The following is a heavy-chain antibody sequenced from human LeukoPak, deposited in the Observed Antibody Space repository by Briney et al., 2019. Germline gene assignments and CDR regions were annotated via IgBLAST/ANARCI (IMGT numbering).Heavy chain of an antibody. V-gene: IGHV3-23*01. CDR2: ISGSGGST. Sequence: GGSLRLSCAASGFTFSSYGMSWVRQAPGKGLEWVSAISGSGGSTYYADSVKGRFTISRDNSKNTLYLQMNSLRAEDTAVYNCAKGDFYGSGRDYYYYMDVWGKGTTVTISS. J-gene: IGHJ6*03. CDR3: AKGDFYGSGRDYYYYMDV. D-gene: IGHD3-10*01. CDR1: GFTFSSYG.